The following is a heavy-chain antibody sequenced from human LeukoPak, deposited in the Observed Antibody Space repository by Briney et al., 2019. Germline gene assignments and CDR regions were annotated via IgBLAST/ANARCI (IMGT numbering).Heavy chain of an antibody. CDR3: ANEHGG. J-gene: IGHJ4*02. CDR2: ISPASGAT. D-gene: IGHD3-16*01. CDR1: GYTFTVSY. V-gene: IGHV1-2*02. Sequence: ASVRVSFTASGYTFTVSYMHWVRQAPGQGVEWIGISPASGATKYAQNFQGRVTLTTDTSITTAYMELSSLTSDDTASYYCANEHGGWGQGTPVTVSS.